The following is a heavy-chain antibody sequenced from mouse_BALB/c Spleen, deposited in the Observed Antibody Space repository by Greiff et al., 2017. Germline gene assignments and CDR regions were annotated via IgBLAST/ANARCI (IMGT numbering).Heavy chain of an antibody. CDR2: IWSGGST. CDR1: GFSLTSYG. V-gene: IGHV2-2*02. Sequence: VHLVESGPGLVQPSQSLSITCTVSGFSLTSYGVHWVRQSPGKGLEWLGVIWSGGSTDYNAAFISRLSISKDNSKSQVFFKMNSLQANDTAIYYCARRYYRYDEGYAMDYWGQGTSVTVSS. D-gene: IGHD2-14*01. CDR3: ARRYYRYDEGYAMDY. J-gene: IGHJ4*01.